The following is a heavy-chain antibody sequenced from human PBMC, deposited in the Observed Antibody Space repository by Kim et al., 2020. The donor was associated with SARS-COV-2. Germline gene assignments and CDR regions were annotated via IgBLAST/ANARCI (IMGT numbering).Heavy chain of an antibody. V-gene: IGHV3-30-3*01. D-gene: IGHD3-3*01. J-gene: IGHJ6*02. CDR1: GFTFSSYA. Sequence: GGSLRLSCAASGFTFSSYAMHWVRQAPGKGLEWVAVISYDGSNKYYADSVKGRFTISRDNSKNTLYLQMNSLRAEDTAVYYCARDITIFGVVIITYYYYGMDVWGQGTPVTVSS. CDR3: ARDITIFGVVIITYYYYGMDV. CDR2: ISYDGSNK.